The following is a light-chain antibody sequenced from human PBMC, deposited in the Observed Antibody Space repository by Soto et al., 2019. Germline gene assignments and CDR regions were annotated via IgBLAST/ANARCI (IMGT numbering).Light chain of an antibody. J-gene: IGKJ5*01. Sequence: EIVLTQSPGTLSLSPGERATLSCRASQSVRDRYLAWYQQKPGQAPSLLIYDTSTRATGVPDRFSGSGSGTDFALTISSLQPEDFATYYCQQLNSYQITFGQGTRREI. CDR3: QQLNSYQIT. CDR1: QSVRDRY. CDR2: DTS. V-gene: IGKV3D-20*02.